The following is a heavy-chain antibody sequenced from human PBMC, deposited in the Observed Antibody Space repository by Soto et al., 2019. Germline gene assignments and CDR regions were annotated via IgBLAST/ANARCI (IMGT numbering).Heavy chain of an antibody. CDR1: GGTFSKYA. V-gene: IGHV1-69*12. CDR2: IIPIFGTA. D-gene: IGHD3-10*01. CDR3: ARAGEAYDSGTYHKTLDV. J-gene: IGHJ6*02. Sequence: QVQLVQSGAEVKKPGSSVKVSCKASGGTFSKYAISWVRQAPGQGLEWMGRIIPIFGTANYAQTLQGRLTITADESTSTGYMEMSSLRPEDTAVYYCARAGEAYDSGTYHKTLDVWGQGTTVTVSS.